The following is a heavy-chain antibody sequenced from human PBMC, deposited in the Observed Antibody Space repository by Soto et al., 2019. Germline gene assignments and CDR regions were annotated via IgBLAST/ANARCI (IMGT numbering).Heavy chain of an antibody. Sequence: GASVKVSCKASGGTFSSYAISWVRQAPGQGLEWMGGIIPIFGTANYAQKFQGRVTITADESTSTAYMELSKLISDDTAVYYCATQFHHCGGDCYRGPYFGMDVWGQGTTVTVSS. CDR3: ATQFHHCGGDCYRGPYFGMDV. CDR2: IIPIFGTA. J-gene: IGHJ6*02. D-gene: IGHD2-21*02. V-gene: IGHV1-69*13. CDR1: GGTFSSYA.